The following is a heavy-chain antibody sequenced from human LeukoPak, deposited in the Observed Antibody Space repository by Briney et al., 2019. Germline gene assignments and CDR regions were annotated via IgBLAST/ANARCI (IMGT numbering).Heavy chain of an antibody. D-gene: IGHD2/OR15-2a*01. CDR2: IVVGSGNT. V-gene: IGHV1-58*02. CDR1: GFTFTTSA. CDR3: AAGIRGDPYNWFDP. J-gene: IGHJ5*02. Sequence: SVKVSCRTSGFTFTTSAMQWVRQARGQRLEWIGWIVVGSGNTNYAQKFQERVTITRDTSTSTAYMELSSLRSEDTAVYYCAAGIRGDPYNWFDPWGQGTLVTVSS.